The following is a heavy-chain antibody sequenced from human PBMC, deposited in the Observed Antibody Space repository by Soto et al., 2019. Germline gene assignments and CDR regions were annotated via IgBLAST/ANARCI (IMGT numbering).Heavy chain of an antibody. J-gene: IGHJ6*02. CDR2: IYSGGST. CDR3: ASPSSIAARPSTNYYYGMDV. CDR1: GFTVSSNY. V-gene: IGHV3-53*02. D-gene: IGHD6-6*01. Sequence: EVQLVETGGGLIQPGGSLRLSCAASGFTVSSNYMSWVRQAPGKGLEWVSVIYSGGSTYYADSVKGRFTISRDNSKNTLYLQMNSLRAEDTAVYYCASPSSIAARPSTNYYYGMDVWGQGTTVTVSS.